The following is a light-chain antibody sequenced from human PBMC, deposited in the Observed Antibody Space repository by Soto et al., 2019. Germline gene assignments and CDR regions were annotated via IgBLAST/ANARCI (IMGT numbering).Light chain of an antibody. CDR2: DVS. J-gene: IGLJ2*01. CDR3: SSYTSSSTV. Sequence: QPALTQPASVSGSPGQSITISCTGTSSDVGGYNYVSWYQQHPGKAPKLMIYDVSNRPSGVSNRFSGSKSGNTASLTISGLQAEDEADYYCSSYTSSSTVFGGGTKVTVL. V-gene: IGLV2-14*01. CDR1: SSDVGGYNY.